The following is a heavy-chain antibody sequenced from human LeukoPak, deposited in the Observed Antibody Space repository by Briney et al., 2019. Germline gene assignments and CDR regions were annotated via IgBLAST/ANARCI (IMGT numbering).Heavy chain of an antibody. CDR1: GFTFSSYG. J-gene: IGHJ5*02. Sequence: GGSLRLSCEASGFTFSSYGIHWVRQAPGKGLEWVAVISYDGSNKYYADSVKGRFTISRDNSKNTLYLQMNSLRAEDTAVYYCARGASYCSGGSCYSAWGQGTLVTVSS. D-gene: IGHD2-15*01. CDR2: ISYDGSNK. CDR3: ARGASYCSGGSCYSA. V-gene: IGHV3-30*12.